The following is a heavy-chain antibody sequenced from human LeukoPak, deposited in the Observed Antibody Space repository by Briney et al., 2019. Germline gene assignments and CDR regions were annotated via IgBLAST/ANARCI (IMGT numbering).Heavy chain of an antibody. CDR2: IIPIFGTA. CDR1: GGTFSSYA. Sequence: SVKVSCKASGGTFSSYAINWVRQAPGQGLEWMGGIIPIFGTANYAQKFQGRVTITTDESTSTAYMELSSLRSEDTAVYYCARAGTVTTFDYFDYWGQGTLVTVSS. J-gene: IGHJ4*02. CDR3: ARAGTVTTFDYFDY. V-gene: IGHV1-69*05. D-gene: IGHD4-17*01.